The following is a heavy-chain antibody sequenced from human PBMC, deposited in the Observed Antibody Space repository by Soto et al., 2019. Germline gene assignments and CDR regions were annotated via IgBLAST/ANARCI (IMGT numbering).Heavy chain of an antibody. J-gene: IGHJ4*02. CDR3: ARDLSVVVPAASDY. V-gene: IGHV1-69*08. CDR2: IIPILGIA. Sequence: QVQLVQSGAEVKKPGSSVKVSCKASGGTFSSYTISWVRQAPGQGLEWMGRIIPILGIANYAQKFQGRVTITADKSTSTDDMELSILRSEDTAVYYCARDLSVVVPAASDYWGQGTLVTVSS. CDR1: GGTFSSYT. D-gene: IGHD2-2*01.